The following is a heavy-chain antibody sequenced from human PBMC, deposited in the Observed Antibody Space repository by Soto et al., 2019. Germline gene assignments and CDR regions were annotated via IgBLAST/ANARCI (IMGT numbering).Heavy chain of an antibody. J-gene: IGHJ6*02. D-gene: IGHD3-9*01. CDR3: ATHTLIGYSSGMDV. V-gene: IGHV5-51*01. Sequence: LKISCKGSGYTFTNHWIGWVRQMPGKGLEWMGFLYPGDSDTRYSPSFQGQVTFSADKSITTVFLQWSSLKASDTAIYYCATHTLIGYSSGMDVWGQGTTVTVSS. CDR2: LYPGDSDT. CDR1: GYTFTNHW.